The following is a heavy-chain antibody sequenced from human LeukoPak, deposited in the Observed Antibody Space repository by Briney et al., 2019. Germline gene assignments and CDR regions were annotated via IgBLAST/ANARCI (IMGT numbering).Heavy chain of an antibody. Sequence: GGSLTLACVASGFTVSSDAIDWVRQAPGKGLEYVSSIVSNVVNKYYANSVQSRLPVYRDNSRSTVYLQMHSLTPEGSDMYYCARANVPDYYDASGHSDWFDPWGQGTLVTVST. J-gene: IGHJ5*01. D-gene: IGHD3-22*01. CDR3: ARANVPDYYDASGHSDWFDP. CDR2: IVSNVVNK. CDR1: GFTVSSDA. V-gene: IGHV3-64*01.